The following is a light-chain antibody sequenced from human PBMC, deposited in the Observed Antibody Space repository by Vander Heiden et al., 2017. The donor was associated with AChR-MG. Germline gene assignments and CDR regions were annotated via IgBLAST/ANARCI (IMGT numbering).Light chain of an antibody. CDR3: HQSHSTPQT. CDR1: QSIRRY. J-gene: IGKJ2*01. CDR2: AVS. V-gene: IGKV1-39*01. Sequence: DIQMTQSPSSLSASVGDRVTITCRASQSIRRYLNWYQQKSGQAPNLLIYAVSSLQRGVPSRFSGSGSGTDFTLTISGLQPEDVATYYCHQSHSTPQTFGQGTKLEIK.